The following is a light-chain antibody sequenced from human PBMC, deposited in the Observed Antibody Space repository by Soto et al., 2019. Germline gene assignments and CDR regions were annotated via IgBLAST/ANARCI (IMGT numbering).Light chain of an antibody. CDR1: QSLLHSNGYNY. CDR3: MQALETPT. J-gene: IGKJ1*01. Sequence: DIVMTQSPLSLPVTPGEPASMSCRSSQSLLHSNGYNYLDWYLQKPGQSPQLLIYLGSNWASGVPDRLSGSGSGTNFTLKISRVEADSVGVYYCMQALETPTFGKGTKVEIK. V-gene: IGKV2-28*01. CDR2: LGS.